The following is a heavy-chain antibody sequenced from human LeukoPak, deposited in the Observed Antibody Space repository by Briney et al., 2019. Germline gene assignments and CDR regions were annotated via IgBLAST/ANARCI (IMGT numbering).Heavy chain of an antibody. Sequence: SETLSLTCTVSGGSISSYYWSWIRQPAGKGLEWIGRIYTSGSTNYNPSLKSRVTMSVDTSKNQFSLKLSSVTAADTAVYYCARTIKYSGSYYIDYWGQGTLVTVSS. CDR2: IYTSGST. J-gene: IGHJ4*02. CDR1: GGSISSYY. V-gene: IGHV4-4*07. D-gene: IGHD1-26*01. CDR3: ARTIKYSGSYYIDY.